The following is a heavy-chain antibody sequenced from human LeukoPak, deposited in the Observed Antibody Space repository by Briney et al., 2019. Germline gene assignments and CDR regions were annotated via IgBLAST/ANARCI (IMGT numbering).Heavy chain of an antibody. CDR2: IYYSGSS. J-gene: IGHJ4*02. CDR1: GGSISSSSYY. Sequence: SETLSLTCTVSGGSISSSSYYWGWIRQPPGKGLEWIGSIYYSGSSYYNPSLKSRVIISVDTSKNQFSLKLSSVTAADTAVYYCARHVGSGSYFDYWGQGTLVSVSS. CDR3: ARHVGSGSYFDY. V-gene: IGHV4-39*01. D-gene: IGHD3-22*01.